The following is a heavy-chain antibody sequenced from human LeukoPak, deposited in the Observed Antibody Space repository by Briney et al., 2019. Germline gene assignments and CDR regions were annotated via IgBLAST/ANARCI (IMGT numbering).Heavy chain of an antibody. Sequence: SETLSLTCTVSGDSISSGDYYWSWIRQPAGKGLEWIGRISSSGSTNYNPSLKSRVTISVDTSKNQFSLKLSSVTAADTAVYYCARAKSDAFDIWGQGTMVTVSS. J-gene: IGHJ3*02. CDR1: GDSISSGDYY. V-gene: IGHV4-61*02. CDR3: ARAKSDAFDI. CDR2: ISSSGST.